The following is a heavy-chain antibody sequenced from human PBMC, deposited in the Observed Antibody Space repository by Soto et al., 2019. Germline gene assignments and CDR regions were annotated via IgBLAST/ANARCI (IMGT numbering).Heavy chain of an antibody. CDR1: GYTFTGYY. CDR2: INPNSGGT. J-gene: IGHJ6*02. CDR3: ARGFMVGAHGSGTSVFGYYYGMDV. Sequence: GASVKVSCKASGYTFTGYYMHWVRQAPGQGLEWMGWINPNSGGTNYAQKFQGWVTMTRDTSISTAYMELSRLRSDDTAVYYCARGFMVGAHGSGTSVFGYYYGMDVWGQGTTVTVSS. V-gene: IGHV1-2*04. D-gene: IGHD3-10*01.